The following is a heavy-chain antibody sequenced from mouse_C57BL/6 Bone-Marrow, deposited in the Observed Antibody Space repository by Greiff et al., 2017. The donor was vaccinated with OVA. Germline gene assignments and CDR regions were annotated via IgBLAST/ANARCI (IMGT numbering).Heavy chain of an antibody. D-gene: IGHD2-2*01. CDR3: AIYYGYDVGYFDV. CDR1: GFTFSDYG. V-gene: IGHV5-17*01. CDR2: ISSGSSTI. Sequence: DVKLVESGGGLVKPGGSLKLSCAASGFTFSDYGMHWVRQAPEKGLEWVAYISSGSSTIYYADTVKGRFTISRDNAKNTLFLQMTSLRSEDTAMYYCAIYYGYDVGYFDVWGTGTTLTVSS. J-gene: IGHJ1*03.